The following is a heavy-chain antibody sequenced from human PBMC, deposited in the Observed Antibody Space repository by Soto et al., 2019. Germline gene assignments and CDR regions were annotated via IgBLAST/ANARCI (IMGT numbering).Heavy chain of an antibody. V-gene: IGHV4-39*01. CDR2: VYYSGST. J-gene: IGHJ3*02. Sequence: WETVSLTCTVYRGSLSRSSYYWGWIRQPPGKGLEWIGSVYYSGSTYYNPSLKSRVTISVDTSKNQFSLKLSSVTAADTAVYYCARRRFMVRGVTDASAICGPGPMVTVSS. D-gene: IGHD3-10*01. CDR3: ARRRFMVRGVTDASAI. CDR1: RGSLSRSSYY.